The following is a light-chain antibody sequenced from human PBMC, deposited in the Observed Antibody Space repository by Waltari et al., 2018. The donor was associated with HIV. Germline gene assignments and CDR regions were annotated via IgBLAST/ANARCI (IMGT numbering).Light chain of an antibody. CDR1: SSDIGVYNY. CDR2: DVS. CDR3: CSYGGRRI. V-gene: IGLV2-11*01. Sequence: QSALTQPRSVSGSPGQSVTISCTVTSSDIGVYNYVSWYQQHAGKAPQLVIYDVSKRPSGVPDRFSGSKSGNTASLTISGLQPEDEADYHCCSYGGRRIFAGGTKLTVL. J-gene: IGLJ2*01.